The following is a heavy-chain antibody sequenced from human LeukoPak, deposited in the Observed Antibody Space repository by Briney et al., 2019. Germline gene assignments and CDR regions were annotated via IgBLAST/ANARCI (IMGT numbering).Heavy chain of an antibody. CDR3: AKLIRAGTIYFDY. V-gene: IGHV3-23*01. CDR2: ISGSDGST. D-gene: IGHD6-19*01. CDR1: GFTFSSYA. Sequence: PGGSLRLSCAASGFTFSSYAMSWVRQAPGKGLEWVSAISGSDGSTYYADSVKGRFTISRDNSKNTLYLQMNSLRAEDTAVYYCAKLIRAGTIYFDYWGQGTLVTVSS. J-gene: IGHJ4*02.